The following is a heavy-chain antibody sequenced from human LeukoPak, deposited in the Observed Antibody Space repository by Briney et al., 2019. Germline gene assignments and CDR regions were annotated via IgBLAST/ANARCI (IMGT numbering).Heavy chain of an antibody. J-gene: IGHJ5*02. CDR3: AKDRGSSGWWNWFGP. V-gene: IGHV3-9*02. CDR2: IYWNSGGT. D-gene: IGHD6-19*01. CDR1: GFTSNDHA. Sequence: GGSLRLSCAASGFTSNDHAMHWIRQIPGKGLEWVSGIYWNSGGTGYADSVKGRFTISRDNAKNSLYLQMNSLRAEDTALYYCAKDRGSSGWWNWFGPWGQGTLVTVSS.